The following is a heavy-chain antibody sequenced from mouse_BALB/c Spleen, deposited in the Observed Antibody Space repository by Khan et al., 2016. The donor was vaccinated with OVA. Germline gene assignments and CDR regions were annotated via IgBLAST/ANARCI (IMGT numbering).Heavy chain of an antibody. CDR2: IWGGGGT. D-gene: IGHD2-14*01. Sequence: QVQLKESGPGLVAPSQSLSITCTVSGFSLSRYNIHWVRQPPGKGLEWLGMIWGGGGTDYNSTLKSRLSISTDNSKSQVFLKMNSLQTDYSAMYYCARAYYRYDGYYAMDYWGQGTSVTVSS. CDR3: ARAYYRYDGYYAMDY. CDR1: GFSLSRYN. J-gene: IGHJ4*01. V-gene: IGHV2-6-4*01.